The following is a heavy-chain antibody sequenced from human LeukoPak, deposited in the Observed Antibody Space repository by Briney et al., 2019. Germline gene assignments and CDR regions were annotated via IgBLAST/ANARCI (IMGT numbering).Heavy chain of an antibody. CDR3: ARDERYFDWLLPRCAFDI. Sequence: TSETLSLTCTVSGYSISSGYYWGWIRQPPGKGLEWIGSIYHSGSTYYNPSLKSRVTISVDTSKNQFSLKLSSVTAADTVVYYCARDERYFDWLLPRCAFDIWGQGTMVTVSS. CDR2: IYHSGST. D-gene: IGHD3-9*01. CDR1: GYSISSGYY. V-gene: IGHV4-38-2*02. J-gene: IGHJ3*02.